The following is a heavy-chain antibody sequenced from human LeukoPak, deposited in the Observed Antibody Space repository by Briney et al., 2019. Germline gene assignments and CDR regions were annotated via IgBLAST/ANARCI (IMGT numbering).Heavy chain of an antibody. CDR3: AKDRDSPYDFWSGYGAFDI. Sequence: PGGSLRLSCAASGFTFSSYSMNWVRQAPGKGLEWVSSISSSSSYIYYADSVKGRFTISRDNAKNSLYLQMNSLRAEDTAVYYCAKDRDSPYDFWSGYGAFDIWGQGTMVTVSS. V-gene: IGHV3-21*04. CDR1: GFTFSSYS. D-gene: IGHD3-3*01. J-gene: IGHJ3*02. CDR2: ISSSSSYI.